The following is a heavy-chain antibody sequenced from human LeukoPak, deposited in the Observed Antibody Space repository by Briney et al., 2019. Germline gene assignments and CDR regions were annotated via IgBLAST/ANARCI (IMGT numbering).Heavy chain of an antibody. Sequence: GGSLRLSCAASGFTFSNYAMSWVRQAPGKGLEWVSAISGSGGSSYYADSVKGRFTISRDNSKNTLYLQMNSLRAVDTAIYFCAKDREASSYYYGSGSLDYWGQGTLVTISS. J-gene: IGHJ4*02. CDR1: GFTFSNYA. V-gene: IGHV3-23*01. CDR3: AKDREASSYYYGSGSLDY. CDR2: ISGSGGSS. D-gene: IGHD3-10*01.